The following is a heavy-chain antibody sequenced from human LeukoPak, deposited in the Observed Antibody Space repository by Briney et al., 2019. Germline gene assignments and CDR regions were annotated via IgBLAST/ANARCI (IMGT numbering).Heavy chain of an antibody. J-gene: IGHJ4*02. D-gene: IGHD3-10*01. CDR1: GFTFSSYS. Sequence: GGSLRLSCAASGFTFSSYSMNWVRQAPGKGLEWVSSISSSSSYIYYADSVKGRFTISRDNAKNSLYLRMNSLRAEDTAVYYCARGPGRDFDYWGQGTLVTVSS. V-gene: IGHV3-21*01. CDR3: ARGPGRDFDY. CDR2: ISSSSSYI.